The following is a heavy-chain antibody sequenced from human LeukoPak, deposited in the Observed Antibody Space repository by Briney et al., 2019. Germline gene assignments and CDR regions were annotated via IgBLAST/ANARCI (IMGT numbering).Heavy chain of an antibody. J-gene: IGHJ5*02. CDR3: ARDGSVQEMATIPYET. V-gene: IGHV3-21*01. CDR2: ISSSSSYI. CDR1: GFTFSSYS. Sequence: GGSLRLACAASGFTFSSYSMNWVRQAPGKGLEWVSSISSSSSYIYYADSVKGRFTISRDNAKNSLYLQMNSLRAEDTAVYYCARDGSVQEMATIPYETWGQGTLVTVSS. D-gene: IGHD5-24*01.